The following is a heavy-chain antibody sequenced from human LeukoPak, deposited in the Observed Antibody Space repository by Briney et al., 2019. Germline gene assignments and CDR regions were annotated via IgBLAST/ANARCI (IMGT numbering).Heavy chain of an antibody. CDR2: ICGSGGST. CDR3: AKGKPSRGDYYGMDV. Sequence: GRSLRLSCAASGFTFSSYGMHWVRQAPGKGLEWVSAICGSGGSTYYADSVKGRFTISRDNSKNTLYLQMNSLRAEDTAVYYCAKGKPSRGDYYGMDVWGQGTTVTVSS. V-gene: IGHV3-23*01. J-gene: IGHJ6*02. CDR1: GFTFSSYG. D-gene: IGHD3-10*01.